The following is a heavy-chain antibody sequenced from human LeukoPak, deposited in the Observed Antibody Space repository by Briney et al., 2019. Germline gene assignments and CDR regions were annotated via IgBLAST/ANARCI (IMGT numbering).Heavy chain of an antibody. CDR1: GFTFSSYS. CDR2: ISSSSSTI. CDR3: ARGDSSSWYSYFDN. V-gene: IGHV3-48*04. Sequence: GGSLRLSCAGSGFTFSSYSMNWVRQAPGKGLEWVSYISSSSSTIYYADSVKGRFTISRDNAKNSLYLQMNSLRAEDTAVYYCARGDSSSWYSYFDNWGQGTLVTVSS. D-gene: IGHD6-13*01. J-gene: IGHJ4*02.